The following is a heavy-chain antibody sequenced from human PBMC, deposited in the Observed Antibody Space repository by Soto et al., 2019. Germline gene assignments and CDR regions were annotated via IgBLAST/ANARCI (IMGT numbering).Heavy chain of an antibody. CDR1: GYTFNTYY. D-gene: IGHD1-26*01. CDR3: AGLWGAIGSAFDP. J-gene: IGHJ5*02. CDR2: FNPYTGGT. V-gene: IGHV1-46*02. Sequence: QGQLVQSGAEVKKPGASVKVSCKASGYTFNTYYIHWMRQAPGQGLEWMGMFNPYTGGTRYAHKFPGRVTMTGDTSTRTGYRELSRLGYYDTAVYYCAGLWGAIGSAFDPWGQGTLVTVSS.